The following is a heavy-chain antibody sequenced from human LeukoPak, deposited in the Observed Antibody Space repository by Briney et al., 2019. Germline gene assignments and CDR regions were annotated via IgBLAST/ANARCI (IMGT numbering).Heavy chain of an antibody. Sequence: SVKVSCKASGGTFSSYAISWVRQAPGQGLEWMGGIIPIFGTANYAQKFQGRVTITADESTSTAYMELSSLRSEDTAVYYCARDIKYYDSSGLVALDAFDIWGQGTMVTVSS. D-gene: IGHD3-22*01. CDR2: IIPIFGTA. CDR1: GGTFSSYA. CDR3: ARDIKYYDSSGLVALDAFDI. J-gene: IGHJ3*02. V-gene: IGHV1-69*13.